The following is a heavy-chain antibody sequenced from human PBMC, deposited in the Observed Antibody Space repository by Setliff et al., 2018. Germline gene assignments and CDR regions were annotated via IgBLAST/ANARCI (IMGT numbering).Heavy chain of an antibody. D-gene: IGHD3-10*01. CDR2: LNQEGSAK. CDR1: GFTFRSFW. V-gene: IGHV3-7*01. Sequence: GGSLRLSCAASGFTFRSFWMGWVRQAPGKGLEYVANLNQEGSAKYYVDSVKGRFTISRDNAKNSLSLQMNNLRTEDTAVYYCFGAGTCSYFGMDVWGQGTTVTVSS. J-gene: IGHJ6*02. CDR3: FGAGTCSYFGMDV.